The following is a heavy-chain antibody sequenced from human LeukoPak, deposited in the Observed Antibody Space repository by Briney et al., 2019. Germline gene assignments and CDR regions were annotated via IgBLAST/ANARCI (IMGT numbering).Heavy chain of an antibody. Sequence: SETLSLTCSVSGGSISSSSYYWGWVRQPPGTGPEWIGSIYYDGSAYYNPSLKSRVTISVDTSKNQLSLILNSVTAADTAVYYCARYSRRLRYYDSSGYFMGGNWFDPWGQGTLVTVSS. D-gene: IGHD3-22*01. CDR1: GGSISSSSYY. J-gene: IGHJ5*02. V-gene: IGHV4-39*01. CDR2: IYYDGSA. CDR3: ARYSRRLRYYDSSGYFMGGNWFDP.